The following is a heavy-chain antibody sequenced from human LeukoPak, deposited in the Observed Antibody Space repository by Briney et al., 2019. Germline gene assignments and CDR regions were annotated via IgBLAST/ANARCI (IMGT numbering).Heavy chain of an antibody. J-gene: IGHJ4*02. Sequence: ASVKVSCKASGYTFTGYYMHWVRQAPGKGLEWMGSFDPENGETLYAQEFQGRVTLTEDTSADTAYLELSGLRSEDTALYYCTRSAVVLPYYFDYWGQGTLVTVSS. D-gene: IGHD3-22*01. CDR1: GYTFTGYY. CDR2: FDPENGET. V-gene: IGHV1-24*01. CDR3: TRSAVVLPYYFDY.